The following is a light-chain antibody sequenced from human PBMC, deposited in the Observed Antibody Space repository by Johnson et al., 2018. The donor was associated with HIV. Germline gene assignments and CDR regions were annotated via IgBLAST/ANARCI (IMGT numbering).Light chain of an antibody. CDR2: DND. J-gene: IGLJ1*01. CDR1: TSNIGDHS. Sequence: HSVLTQPPSVSAAPGRWVTVSCSGTTSNIGDHSVSWFQHLPGAAPKLLIYDNDRRPSGVPDRFSGSKSAASATLAITGLQSGDDGDYYCATWDASLSANVFGPGTKVTVL. V-gene: IGLV1-51*02. CDR3: ATWDASLSANV.